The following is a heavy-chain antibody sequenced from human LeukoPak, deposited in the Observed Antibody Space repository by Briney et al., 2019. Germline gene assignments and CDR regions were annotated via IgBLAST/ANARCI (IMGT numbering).Heavy chain of an antibody. V-gene: IGHV5-51*01. CDR2: IYPGDSDT. CDR3: ARPHYYDSSGYLDGAFDI. CDR1: GYSFTSYW. Sequence: GEALQISCKGSGYSFTSYWIGWVRQMPGKGLEWMGIIYPGDSDTRYSPSFQGQVTISADKSISTAYLQWSSLKASDTAMYYCARPHYYDSSGYLDGAFDIWGQGTMVTVSS. D-gene: IGHD3-22*01. J-gene: IGHJ3*02.